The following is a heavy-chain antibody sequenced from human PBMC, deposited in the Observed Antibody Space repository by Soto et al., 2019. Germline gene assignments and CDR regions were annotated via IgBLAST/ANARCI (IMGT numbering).Heavy chain of an antibody. J-gene: IGHJ4*02. CDR3: ARENGVAVGTILYYFDY. D-gene: IGHD1-26*01. V-gene: IGHV1-69*01. Sequence: QVHLVQSGAEGKRAGSSVKVSCKAPGNTFKNNGISWVRQVPGQGLEWMGGIIPVFGSTKYAQNFQGRLTITADDSTTTAYMELSSLRYEDTAVYFCARENGVAVGTILYYFDYWGQGTLVTVSS. CDR1: GNTFKNNG. CDR2: IIPVFGST.